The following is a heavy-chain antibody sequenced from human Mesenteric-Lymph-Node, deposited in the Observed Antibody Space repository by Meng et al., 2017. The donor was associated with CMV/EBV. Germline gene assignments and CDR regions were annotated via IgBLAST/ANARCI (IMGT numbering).Heavy chain of an antibody. J-gene: IGHJ6*02. CDR3: ARDLTVVVVAATESYYYYYGMDV. CDR2: IKQDGSEK. V-gene: IGHV3-7*01. CDR1: GFTFSSYW. D-gene: IGHD2-15*01. Sequence: GESLKISCAASGFTFSSYWMSWVRQAPGKGLEWVANIKQDGSEKYYVDSVKGRFTISRDNAKNSLYLQMNSLRAEDTAVYYCARDLTVVVVAATESYYYYYGMDVWGQGTTVTVSS.